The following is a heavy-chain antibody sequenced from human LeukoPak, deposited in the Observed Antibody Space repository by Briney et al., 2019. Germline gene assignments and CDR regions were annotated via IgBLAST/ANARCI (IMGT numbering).Heavy chain of an antibody. D-gene: IGHD3-10*01. CDR1: GYTFTGYY. V-gene: IGHV1-2*02. CDR2: INPNSGGT. Sequence: ASVKVSCKASGYTFTGYYMHWVRQAPGQGLEWMGWINPNSGGTNYAQKFQGRVTMTRDTSISTAYMELSRLRSDDTAVYYCARGPTKLLWFGELEFDYWGQGTLVTVSS. J-gene: IGHJ4*02. CDR3: ARGPTKLLWFGELEFDY.